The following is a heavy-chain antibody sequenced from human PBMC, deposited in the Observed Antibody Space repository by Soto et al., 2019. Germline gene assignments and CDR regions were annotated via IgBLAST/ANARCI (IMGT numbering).Heavy chain of an antibody. V-gene: IGHV1-69*12. CDR1: GGSLTNYG. Sequence: QVQLVQSGAEVKKPGSSVKVSCKASGGSLTNYGVSWVRQAPGQGLEWMGGIIPVFGTANYAQKFQGRVTIAADESKSTVFMDVRSVRSEDTAVYYCARGAATKLGVTNYYGMDVWGQGTTVTVSS. J-gene: IGHJ6*02. D-gene: IGHD2-15*01. CDR3: ARGAATKLGVTNYYGMDV. CDR2: IIPVFGTA.